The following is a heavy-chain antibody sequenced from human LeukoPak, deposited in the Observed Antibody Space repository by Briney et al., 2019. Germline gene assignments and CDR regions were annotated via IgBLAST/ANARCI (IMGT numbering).Heavy chain of an antibody. J-gene: IGHJ4*02. CDR3: AKDRAHGGSYYFDY. V-gene: IGHV3-23*01. Sequence: GGTLRLSCAASGFTFSSYGMSWVRQAPGKGLEWVSAISGSGGSTYYADSVKGRFTISRDNSKNTLYLQMNSLRAEDTAVYYCAKDRAHGGSYYFDYWGQGTLVTVSS. D-gene: IGHD1-26*01. CDR2: ISGSGGST. CDR1: GFTFSSYG.